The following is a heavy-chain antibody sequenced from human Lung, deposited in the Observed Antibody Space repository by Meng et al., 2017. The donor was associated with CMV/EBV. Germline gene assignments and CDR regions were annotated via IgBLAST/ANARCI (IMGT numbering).Heavy chain of an antibody. CDR3: ARDLNGGSPSGGWFDP. CDR1: GGTLSSYA. D-gene: IGHD2-8*01. J-gene: IGHJ5*02. Sequence: SXXVSXKASGGTLSSYAISWVRQAPGQGLEWMGGIIPILGIANYAQKFQGRVTITADKSTSTAYMELSSLRSEDTAVYYCARDLNGGSPSGGWFDPWAQGTXVTVSS. CDR2: IIPILGIA. V-gene: IGHV1-69*10.